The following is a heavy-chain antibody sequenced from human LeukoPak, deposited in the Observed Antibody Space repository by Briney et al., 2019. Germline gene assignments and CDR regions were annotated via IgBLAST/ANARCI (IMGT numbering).Heavy chain of an antibody. V-gene: IGHV4-30-4*08. CDR3: ARFYYYDSSGYSYYFDY. CDR1: GGSISSGDYF. D-gene: IGHD3-22*01. CDR2: IYDSGST. J-gene: IGHJ4*02. Sequence: SETLSLTCTVSGGSISSGDYFWSWIRQPPGKGLEWIGYIYDSGSTYYNPSLKSRVTISVDTSKNQFSLKLSSVTAADTAVYYCARFYYYDSSGYSYYFDYWGQGTLVTVS.